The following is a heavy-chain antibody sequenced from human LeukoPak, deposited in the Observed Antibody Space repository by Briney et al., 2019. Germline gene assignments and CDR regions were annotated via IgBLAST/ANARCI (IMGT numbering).Heavy chain of an antibody. J-gene: IGHJ4*02. CDR2: IYYSEST. Sequence: PSETLSLTCTVSGGSISSYYWSWIRQPPGKGLEWVGYIYYSESTNYNPSLKTRVTISVDTSKNQFSLKLSSVTAADTAVYYCARDDGYYGSGSYSYWGQGTLVTVSS. CDR1: GGSISSYY. D-gene: IGHD3-10*01. V-gene: IGHV4-59*01. CDR3: ARDDGYYGSGSYSY.